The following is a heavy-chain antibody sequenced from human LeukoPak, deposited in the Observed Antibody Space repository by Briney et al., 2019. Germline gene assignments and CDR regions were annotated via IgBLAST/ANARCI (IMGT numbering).Heavy chain of an antibody. CDR3: AKDPMAYYYYYMDV. CDR2: ISGSGGST. D-gene: IGHD3-10*01. J-gene: IGHJ6*03. Sequence: PGGSLRLSCAAFGFTFSSYAMSWVRQAPGKGLEWVSAISGSGGSTYYADSVKGRFTISRDNSKNTLYLQMNSLRAEDTAVYYCAKDPMAYYYYYMDVWGKGTTVTVSS. CDR1: GFTFSSYA. V-gene: IGHV3-23*01.